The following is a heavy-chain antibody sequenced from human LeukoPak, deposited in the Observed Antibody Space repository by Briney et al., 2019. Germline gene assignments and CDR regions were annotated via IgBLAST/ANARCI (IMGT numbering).Heavy chain of an antibody. CDR2: IYSGGST. V-gene: IGHV3-53*01. J-gene: IGHJ4*02. CDR1: GFTVSSNY. D-gene: IGHD6-13*01. CDR3: ARGEGGIAATPEDY. Sequence: GGSLRLSCAASGFTVSSNYMSWVRQAPGKGLERVSVIYSGGSTYYAGSVKGRFTISRDNSKNTLYLQMNSLRAEDTAAYYCARGEGGIAATPEDYWGQGTLVTVSS.